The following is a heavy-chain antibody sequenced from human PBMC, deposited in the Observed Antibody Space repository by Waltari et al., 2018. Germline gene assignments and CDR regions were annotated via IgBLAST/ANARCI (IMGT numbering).Heavy chain of an antibody. J-gene: IGHJ5*02. CDR3: AREPAANNWFDP. D-gene: IGHD2-2*01. V-gene: IGHV4-59*01. Sequence: QVQLQESGPGLVKPSETLSLTCTVSGGSISSYYWRWIRQPPGKGLEWIGYIYYSGSTNYNPSLKSRVTISVDTSKNQFSLKLSYVTAADTAVYYCAREPAANNWFDPWGQGTLVTVSS. CDR1: GGSISSYY. CDR2: IYYSGST.